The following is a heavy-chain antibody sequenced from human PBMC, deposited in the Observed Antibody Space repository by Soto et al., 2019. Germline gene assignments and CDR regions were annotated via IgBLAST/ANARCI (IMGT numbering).Heavy chain of an antibody. CDR1: GYTFTSYA. J-gene: IGHJ5*02. Sequence: QVQLVQSGAEVKKPGASVKVSCKASGYTFTSYAMHWVRQAPGQRLEWMGWINAGNGNTKYSQKFQGRVTITRDTSASTAYMELSSLRSEDTAVYYCAREGHDFWSVLRKNFDPWGQGTLVTVSS. CDR3: AREGHDFWSVLRKNFDP. CDR2: INAGNGNT. V-gene: IGHV1-3*01. D-gene: IGHD3-3*01.